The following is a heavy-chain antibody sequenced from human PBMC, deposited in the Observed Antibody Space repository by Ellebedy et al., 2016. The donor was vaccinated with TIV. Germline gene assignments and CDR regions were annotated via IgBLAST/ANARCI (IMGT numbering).Heavy chain of an antibody. Sequence: SETLSLTCAIYGGSFGGDYWSWLRQSPGQGLEWIGEISHSGGTNYNPSFKSRVTMSVDTSKNQFSLKLSSVTAADTAVYYCASTGSSGSYEVAFDIWGQGTMVTVSS. J-gene: IGHJ3*02. CDR3: ASTGSSGSYEVAFDI. V-gene: IGHV4-34*01. D-gene: IGHD3-22*01. CDR1: GGSFGGDY. CDR2: ISHSGGT.